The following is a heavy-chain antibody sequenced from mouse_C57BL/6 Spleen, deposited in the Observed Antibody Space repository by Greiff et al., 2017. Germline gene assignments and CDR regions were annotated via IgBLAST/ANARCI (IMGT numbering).Heavy chain of an antibody. CDR1: GFTFSSYA. J-gene: IGHJ4*01. Sequence: EVKVVESGEGLVKPGGSLKLSCAASGFTFSSYAMSWVRQTPEKRLEWVAYISSGGDYIYYADTVKGRFTISRDNARNTLYLQMSSLKSEDTAMYYCTRDGGYFPMDYWGQGTSVTVSS. CDR3: TRDGGYFPMDY. D-gene: IGHD2-3*01. CDR2: ISSGGDYI. V-gene: IGHV5-9-1*02.